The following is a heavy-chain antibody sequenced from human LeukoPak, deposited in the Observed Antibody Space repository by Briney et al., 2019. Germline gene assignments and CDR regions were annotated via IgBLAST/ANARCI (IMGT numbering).Heavy chain of an antibody. CDR2: IKSKTDGGTT. Sequence: GGSLRLSCAASGFTFSNAWMSWVRQAPGKGLEWVGRIKSKTDGGTTDYAAPVKGRFTISRDDSKNTLYLQMNSLKTEDTAVYYCTTESIVVVPAATFGMDVWGQGTTVTVSS. CDR3: TTESIVVVPAATFGMDV. J-gene: IGHJ6*02. V-gene: IGHV3-15*01. CDR1: GFTFSNAW. D-gene: IGHD2-2*01.